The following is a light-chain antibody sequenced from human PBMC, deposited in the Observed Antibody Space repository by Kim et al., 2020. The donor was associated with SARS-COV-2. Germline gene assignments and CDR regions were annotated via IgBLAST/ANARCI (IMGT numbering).Light chain of an antibody. CDR3: APWDDSLSGPV. V-gene: IGLV1-44*01. Sequence: QSVLTQPPSASGTPGQRVTISCSGSSSNIGSNTVNWYQQHPGTAPKLLIYSNDQRPSGVPDRFSGSKSGTSASLAISGLQSEDEADYYCAPWDDSLSGPVFGGGTQLTVL. CDR1: SSNIGSNT. J-gene: IGLJ3*02. CDR2: SND.